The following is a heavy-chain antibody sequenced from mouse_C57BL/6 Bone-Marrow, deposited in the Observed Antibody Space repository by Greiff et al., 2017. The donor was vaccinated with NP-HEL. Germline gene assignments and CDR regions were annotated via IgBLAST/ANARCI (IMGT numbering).Heavy chain of an antibody. CDR2: IHPNSGST. CDR1: GYTFTSYW. J-gene: IGHJ4*01. D-gene: IGHD1-1*01. CDR3: ARYSTTTD. Sequence: VQLQQPGAELVKPGASVKLSCKASGYTFTSYWMHWVKQRPGQGLEWIGMIHPNSGSTNYNEKFKSKATLTADKSSSTAYMELRSLTSEDSAVYFCARYSTTTDWGQGTSVTVSS. V-gene: IGHV1-64*01.